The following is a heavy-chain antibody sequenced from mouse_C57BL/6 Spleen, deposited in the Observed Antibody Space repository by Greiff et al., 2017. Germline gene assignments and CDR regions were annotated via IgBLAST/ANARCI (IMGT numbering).Heavy chain of an antibody. CDR1: GYTFTEYT. D-gene: IGHD1-1*01. Sequence: QVQLLQSGAELVKPGASVKLSCKASGYTFTEYTIHWVKQRPGQGLEWIGWFYPGSGSIKYNEKFKDKATLTADKSSSTVYMELSRLTSKDSAVDFCASHGSSEDYYAGYFDDWGTGTTVTVSS. CDR2: FYPGSGSI. V-gene: IGHV1-62-2*01. CDR3: ASHGSSEDYYAGYFDD. J-gene: IGHJ1*03.